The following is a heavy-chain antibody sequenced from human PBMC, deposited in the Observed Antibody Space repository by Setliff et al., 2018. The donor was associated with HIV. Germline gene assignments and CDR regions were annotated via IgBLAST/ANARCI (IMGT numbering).Heavy chain of an antibody. J-gene: IGHJ4*02. Sequence: GGSLRLSCAASGFTFSSYWIHWVRQAPGKGLVWVSRISADGSDTSYADSVKGRFTISRDNSKNTLYLQMNSLRAEDTAVYYCAKEDDSDEPYYFDYWGQGTLVTVSS. D-gene: IGHD4-17*01. CDR1: GFTFSSYW. CDR2: ISADGSDT. V-gene: IGHV3-74*01. CDR3: AKEDDSDEPYYFDY.